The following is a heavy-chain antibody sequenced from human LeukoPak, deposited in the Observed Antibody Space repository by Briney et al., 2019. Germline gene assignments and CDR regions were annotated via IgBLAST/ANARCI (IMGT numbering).Heavy chain of an antibody. Sequence: PSETLSLTCAVYGGSFSGYYWSWIRQPPGKGLEWIGYIYHSGSTYYNPSLKSRVTISVDRSKNQFSLKLSSVTAADTAVYYCARALPDSSGLSLDAFDIWGQGTMVTVSS. CDR1: GGSFSGYY. J-gene: IGHJ3*02. CDR3: ARALPDSSGLSLDAFDI. D-gene: IGHD3-22*01. CDR2: IYHSGST. V-gene: IGHV4-34*01.